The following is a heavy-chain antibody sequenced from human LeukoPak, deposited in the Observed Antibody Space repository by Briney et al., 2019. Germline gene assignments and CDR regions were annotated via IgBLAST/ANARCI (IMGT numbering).Heavy chain of an antibody. CDR1: GFTFSTYG. D-gene: IGHD2-21*02. J-gene: IGHJ4*02. CDR2: IRYDGSNK. V-gene: IGHV3-30*02. CDR3: ARLFNCGGDCYSGQFDY. Sequence: GGSLRLSCAASGFTFSTYGMHWVRQAPGKGLEWVAFIRYDGSNKYYADSVKGRFTISRDNSKNTLYLQMNSLRAEDTAVYYCARLFNCGGDCYSGQFDYWGQGTLVTVSS.